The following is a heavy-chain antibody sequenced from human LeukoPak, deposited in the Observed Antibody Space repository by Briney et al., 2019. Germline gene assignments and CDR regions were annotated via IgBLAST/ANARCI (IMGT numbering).Heavy chain of an antibody. CDR3: ARALIGYYFDY. Sequence: GGSLRLSCAASGFTFSSYNMNWVRQAPGKGLEWVSSITSGSSYIYYADSVKGRFTISRDNAKNSLYLQMNSLRAEDTAVYYCARALIGYYFDYWGQGTLVTVSS. D-gene: IGHD2-8*01. CDR2: ITSGSSYI. V-gene: IGHV3-21*01. CDR1: GFTFSSYN. J-gene: IGHJ4*02.